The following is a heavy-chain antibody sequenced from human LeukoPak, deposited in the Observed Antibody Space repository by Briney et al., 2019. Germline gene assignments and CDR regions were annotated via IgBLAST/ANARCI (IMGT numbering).Heavy chain of an antibody. CDR2: ISYDGSNK. V-gene: IGHV3-30-3*01. D-gene: IGHD1-7*01. CDR3: ARDRYNWNYVSY. J-gene: IGHJ4*02. Sequence: GGSLRLSCAASGFTFSSYAMHWVRQAPGKGLEWVAVISYDGSNKYYADSVKGRFTISRDNSKNTLYLQMNSLRAEDTAVYYCARDRYNWNYVSYWGQGTLVTVSS. CDR1: GFTFSSYA.